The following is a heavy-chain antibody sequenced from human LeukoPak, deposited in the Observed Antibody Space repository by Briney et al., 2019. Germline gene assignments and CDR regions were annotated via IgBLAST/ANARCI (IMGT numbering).Heavy chain of an antibody. CDR1: GYTFTGYY. V-gene: IGHV1-2*02. CDR2: INPNSGGT. CDR3: ARAGGYCGRISCPYYFDY. Sequence: ASVKVSCKASGYTFTGYYMHWVRQAPGQGLEWMGWINPNSGGTNYAQTFQGRVTMTRDTSISTAYMELSRLRSDDTAVYYCARAGGYCGRISCPYYFDYWGQGSLVAVSS. J-gene: IGHJ4*02. D-gene: IGHD2-15*01.